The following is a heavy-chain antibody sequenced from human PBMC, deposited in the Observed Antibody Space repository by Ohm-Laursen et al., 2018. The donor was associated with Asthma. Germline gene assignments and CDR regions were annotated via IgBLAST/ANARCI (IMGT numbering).Heavy chain of an antibody. CDR1: GGSISSGGYY. D-gene: IGHD2-15*01. Sequence: SDTLSLTCTVSGGSISSGGYYWSWIRQHPGKGLEWIGYIYYSGSTYYNPSLKSRVTISVDTSKNQFSLKLSSVTAADTAVYYCASAGYCSGGSCYGHNWFDPWGQGTLVTVSS. CDR3: ASAGYCSGGSCYGHNWFDP. CDR2: IYYSGST. V-gene: IGHV4-31*03. J-gene: IGHJ5*02.